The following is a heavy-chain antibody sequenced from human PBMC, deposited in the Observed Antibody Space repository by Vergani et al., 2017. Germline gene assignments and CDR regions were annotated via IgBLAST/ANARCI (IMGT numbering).Heavy chain of an antibody. V-gene: IGHV4-30-2*01. J-gene: IGHJ6*03. CDR2: IYHSGST. CDR3: ARVYYGSGDEGYYYYYMDV. D-gene: IGHD3-10*01. Sequence: QVQLQESGPGLVKTSETVSLTCAVSGGSISSGGYSWSWIRQPPGKGLEWIGYIYHSGSTYYNPSLKSRVTISVDRSKNQFSLKLSSVTAADMAVYYCARVYYGSGDEGYYYYYMDVWGKGP. CDR1: GGSISSGGYS.